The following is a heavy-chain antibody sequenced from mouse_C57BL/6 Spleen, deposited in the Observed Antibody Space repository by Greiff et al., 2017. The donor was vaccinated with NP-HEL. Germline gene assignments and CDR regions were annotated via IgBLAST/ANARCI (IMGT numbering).Heavy chain of an antibody. D-gene: IGHD1-1*01. CDR2: INPNYGTT. J-gene: IGHJ2*01. CDR3: ARSLFITTVVAPDY. Sequence: VHVKQSGPELVKPGASVKISCKASGYSFTDYNMNWVKQSNGKSLEWIGVINPNYGTTSYNQKFKGKATLTVDQSSSTAYMQLNSLTSEDSAVYYCARSLFITTVVAPDYWGQGTTLTVSS. V-gene: IGHV1-39*01. CDR1: GYSFTDYN.